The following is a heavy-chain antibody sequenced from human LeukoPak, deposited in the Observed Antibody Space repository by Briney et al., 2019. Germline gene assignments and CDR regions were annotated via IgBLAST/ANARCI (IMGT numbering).Heavy chain of an antibody. V-gene: IGHV3-23*01. Sequence: GGSLRLSCAASGFTFSTYVMSWVRQAPGKGLEWVSAISGSGSSKYYADSVKGRFTISRDNSRNTLYLQMNSLRAEDTAVYHCAKPHYGSGYNSWGQGTLVTVSS. D-gene: IGHD3-3*02. CDR2: ISGSGSSK. CDR1: GFTFSTYV. CDR3: AKPHYGSGYNS. J-gene: IGHJ4*02.